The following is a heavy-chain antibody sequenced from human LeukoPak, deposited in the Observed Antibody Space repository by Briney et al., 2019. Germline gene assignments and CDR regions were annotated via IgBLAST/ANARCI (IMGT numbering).Heavy chain of an antibody. V-gene: IGHV1-2*02. J-gene: IGHJ4*02. CDR2: INPNSGGT. D-gene: IGHD2-2*01. CDR1: GYTFTGYY. CDR3: ARDGEDIVVVPADY. Sequence: GESLKISCKGSGYTFTGYYMHWVRQAPGQGLEWMGWINPNSGGTNYAQKFQGRVTMTRDTSISTAYMELSRLRSDDTAVYYCARDGEDIVVVPADYWGQGTLVTVSS.